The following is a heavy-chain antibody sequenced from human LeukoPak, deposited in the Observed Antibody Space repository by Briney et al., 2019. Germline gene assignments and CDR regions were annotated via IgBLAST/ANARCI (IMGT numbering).Heavy chain of an antibody. J-gene: IGHJ4*02. Sequence: GGSLRLSCAASGFTFSSYAMHWVRQAPGKGLEWVAVISYDGSNKYYADSVKGRFTISRDNSKNTLYLQMNSLRAEDTAVYYCAKTDGYSYGSFDYWGQGTLVTVSS. D-gene: IGHD5-18*01. V-gene: IGHV3-30-3*02. CDR1: GFTFSSYA. CDR2: ISYDGSNK. CDR3: AKTDGYSYGSFDY.